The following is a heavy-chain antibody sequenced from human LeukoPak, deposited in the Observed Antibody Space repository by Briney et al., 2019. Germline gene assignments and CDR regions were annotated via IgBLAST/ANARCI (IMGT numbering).Heavy chain of an antibody. CDR3: ANSPLEWLPIPVY. J-gene: IGHJ4*02. CDR1: GGPFSGYY. D-gene: IGHD3-3*01. V-gene: IGHV4-34*01. CDR2: INHSGSS. Sequence: PSETLSLTCAVYGGPFSGYYWTWIRQPPGKGPEWIGEINHSGSSSYNPSLKSRLTISVATSKKQFSLKLSSVSAADTAVYFCANSPLEWLPIPVYWRQGTLVTVSS.